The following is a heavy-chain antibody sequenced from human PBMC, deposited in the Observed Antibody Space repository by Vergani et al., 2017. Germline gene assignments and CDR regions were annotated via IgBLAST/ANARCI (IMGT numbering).Heavy chain of an antibody. V-gene: IGHV3-66*02. CDR3: ARGHYYGSGTYVDP. J-gene: IGHJ5*02. CDR1: GSTVSGNY. D-gene: IGHD3-10*01. CDR2: IYGGDET. Sequence: ELQLVESGGGLVKPRGSLRLSCAASGSTVSGNYMTWVRKAPGKGLEWVSHIYGGDETYSAAPVKGRVTISRDTSKNTLHLQINHLRVEDTAVYYCARGHYYGSGTYVDPWGQGTLVTVSS.